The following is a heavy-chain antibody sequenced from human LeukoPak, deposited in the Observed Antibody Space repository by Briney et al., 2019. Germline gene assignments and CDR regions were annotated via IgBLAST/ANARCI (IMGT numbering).Heavy chain of an antibody. CDR1: GLTFSSYA. Sequence: GGSLGLSSAASGLTFSSYAMHWVRQAPGKGLEYVSAISSNGGSTYYANSVKGRFTISRDNSKNTLYLQMGSLRAEDMAVYYCASNTDCSSTSCYAKLAYWGQGTLVTVSS. CDR3: ASNTDCSSTSCYAKLAY. V-gene: IGHV3-64*01. J-gene: IGHJ4*02. D-gene: IGHD2-2*01. CDR2: ISSNGGST.